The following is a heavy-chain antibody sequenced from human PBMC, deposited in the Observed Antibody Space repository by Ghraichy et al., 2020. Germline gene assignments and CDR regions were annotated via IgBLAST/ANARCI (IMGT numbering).Heavy chain of an antibody. V-gene: IGHV4-34*01. CDR2: INHTGST. CDR1: GGSFSGYY. CDR3: ARALLYCSSTSCYAGESNWFDP. D-gene: IGHD2-2*01. J-gene: IGHJ5*02. Sequence: SETLSLTCAFYGGSFSGYYWSWIRQPPGKGLEWIGEINHTGSTHYNPSLGSRVTISVDTSKNQFSLKLSSVTAADTAVYYCARALLYCSSTSCYAGESNWFDPWCQGTLVTVSS.